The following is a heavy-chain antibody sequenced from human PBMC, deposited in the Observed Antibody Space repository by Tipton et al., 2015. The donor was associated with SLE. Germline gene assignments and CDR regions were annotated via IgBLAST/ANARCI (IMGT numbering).Heavy chain of an antibody. J-gene: IGHJ3*02. CDR1: GFTFSSYS. D-gene: IGHD3-22*01. CDR3: ARDRYDSSGYPNAFDI. CDR2: IYSGGST. Sequence: GSLRLFCVASGFTFSSYSMNWVRQAPGKGLEWVSVIYSGGSTYYADSVKGRFTISRDNSKNTLYLQMNSLRAEDTAVYYCARDRYDSSGYPNAFDIWGQGTMVTVSS. V-gene: IGHV3-53*01.